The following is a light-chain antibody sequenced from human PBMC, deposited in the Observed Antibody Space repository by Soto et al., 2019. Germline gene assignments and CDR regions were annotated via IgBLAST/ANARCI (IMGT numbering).Light chain of an antibody. Sequence: RSPSFLSASVGDRVTITCRASQGISSYLAWYQQKPGKAPKLLIYGASTLQSGVPSRFSGSGSGTEFTLTISSLQPEDFATYYCQQLNSYPLFGGGTKVDIK. V-gene: IGKV1-9*01. CDR3: QQLNSYPL. CDR1: QGISSY. CDR2: GAS. J-gene: IGKJ4*01.